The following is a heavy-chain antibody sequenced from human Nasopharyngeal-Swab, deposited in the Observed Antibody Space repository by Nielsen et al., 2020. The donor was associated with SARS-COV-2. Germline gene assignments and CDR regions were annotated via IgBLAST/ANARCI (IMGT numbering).Heavy chain of an antibody. CDR3: TTDLRYYDSSGTIDY. V-gene: IGHV3-15*01. Sequence: GESLKISCAASGFTFSNVWMSWVRQAPGKGLEWVGRIKSKTDGGTTDYAAPVKGRFTISRDDSKNTLYLQMNSLKTEDTAVYYCTTDLRYYDSSGTIDYWGQGTLVTVSS. CDR1: GFTFSNVW. J-gene: IGHJ4*02. D-gene: IGHD3-22*01. CDR2: IKSKTDGGTT.